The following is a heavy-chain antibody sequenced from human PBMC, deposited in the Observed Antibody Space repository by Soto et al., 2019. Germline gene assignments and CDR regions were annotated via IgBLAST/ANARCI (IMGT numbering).Heavy chain of an antibody. CDR2: IKQDGSEK. J-gene: IGHJ4*02. V-gene: IGHV3-7*02. Sequence: WGSLRLSCAASGFSWSNHGMTWVRQGPGKGREWVANIKQDGSEKYEVDSVKGRFTNSTDNAKNSVSLQMNSLRVDDTAVYYCPTGSGYITLDYWGQGTLVTVSS. CDR3: PTGSGYITLDY. CDR1: GFSWSNHG. D-gene: IGHD5-12*01.